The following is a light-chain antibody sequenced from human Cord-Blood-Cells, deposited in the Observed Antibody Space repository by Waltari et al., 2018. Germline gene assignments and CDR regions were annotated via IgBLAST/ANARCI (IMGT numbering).Light chain of an antibody. J-gene: IGKJ2*01. CDR3: QQYDNLPPYT. V-gene: IGKV1-33*01. CDR2: DAS. Sequence: DIQLTQSQSSLSASVGDSVPITCQASQDISNYLNWYQQKPGKAPKLLIYDASKLETGVPSRYSGSGSGTDFTFTISSLQPEDIATYYCQQYDNLPPYTFGQGTNLEIK. CDR1: QDISNY.